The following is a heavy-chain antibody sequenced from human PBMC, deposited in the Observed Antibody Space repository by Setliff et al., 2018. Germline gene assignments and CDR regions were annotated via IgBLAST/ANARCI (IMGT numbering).Heavy chain of an antibody. J-gene: IGHJ4*02. CDR2: IRSSSSTI. V-gene: IGHV3-48*01. D-gene: IGHD3-3*01. CDR3: ATLSKDLNY. CDR1: GFTFSDYS. Sequence: PGGSLRLSCAASGFTFSDYSMNWVRQAPGKGLEWVSDIRSSSSTIYYADSVKGRFDISRDSSKNTVYLQMNSLTAEDTAMYYCATLSKDLNYWGQGTLVTVSS.